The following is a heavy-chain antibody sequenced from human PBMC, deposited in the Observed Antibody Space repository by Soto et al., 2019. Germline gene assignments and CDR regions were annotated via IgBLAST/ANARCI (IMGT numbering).Heavy chain of an antibody. CDR3: ARLAYYYDSSGQVFDY. CDR1: GGYISSGGYY. V-gene: IGHV4-31*03. J-gene: IGHJ4*02. CDR2: IYYSGST. Sequence: PSETLSLTCTVSGGYISSGGYYWSWIRQHPGKGLEWIGYIYYSGSTYYNPSLKSRVTISVDTSKNQFSLKLSSVTAADTAVYYCARLAYYYDSSGQVFDYWGQGTLVTVSS. D-gene: IGHD3-22*01.